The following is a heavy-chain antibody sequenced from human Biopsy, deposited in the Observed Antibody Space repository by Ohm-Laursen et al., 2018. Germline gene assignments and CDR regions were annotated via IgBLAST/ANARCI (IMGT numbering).Heavy chain of an antibody. CDR3: AAKLTGYFDH. V-gene: IGHV1-69*06. CDR2: IIPTLGTG. Sequence: SSVKVSCKVPGGTFSNYGVNWVRQAPGQGLEWLGRIIPTLGTGKYAQKFQDRVTVAADTSTGTATMELRSLRSDDTAVYYCAAKLTGYFDHWGQGTLVIVSS. J-gene: IGHJ4*02. CDR1: GGTFSNYG. D-gene: IGHD3-9*01.